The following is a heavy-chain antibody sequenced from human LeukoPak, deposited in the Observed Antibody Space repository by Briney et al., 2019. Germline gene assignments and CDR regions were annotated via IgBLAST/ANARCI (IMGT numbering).Heavy chain of an antibody. J-gene: IGHJ4*02. CDR2: IYYGGST. CDR3: ASGPDPAAGTAHQFDY. Sequence: KPAQTLSLTCTVAGASISSYCGGWVRQPPGEGREWIGYIYYGGSTNYKPSLKSRATISVDTSRNHFSWKLISLAAATPAVYYCASGPDPAAGTAHQFDYWGQGTLVTVSS. D-gene: IGHD6-13*01. CDR1: GASISSYC. V-gene: IGHV4-59*01.